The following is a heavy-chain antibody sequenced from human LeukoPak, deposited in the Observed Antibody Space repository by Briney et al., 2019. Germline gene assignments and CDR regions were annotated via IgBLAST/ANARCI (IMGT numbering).Heavy chain of an antibody. Sequence: SETLSLTCAVYGGSFSGYYWSWIRQPPGKGLEWIGEINHSGSTNYNPSLKSRVTISVDTSKNQFSLKLSSVTAADTAVYYCARDEEGPWGQGTLVTVSS. CDR3: ARDEEGP. V-gene: IGHV4-34*01. J-gene: IGHJ5*02. CDR2: INHSGST. CDR1: GGSFSGYY.